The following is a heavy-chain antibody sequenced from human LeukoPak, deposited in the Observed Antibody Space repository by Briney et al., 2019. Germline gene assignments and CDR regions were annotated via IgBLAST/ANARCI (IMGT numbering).Heavy chain of an antibody. J-gene: IGHJ4*02. CDR2: IKQDGSEK. V-gene: IGHV3-7*01. D-gene: IGHD4-17*01. CDR3: VRDGTNGDYGDYGRY. Sequence: GGSLRLSCAASGFTFSSYWMSWVRQAPGKGLECVANIKQDGSEKYSVDSVKGRFIISRDNAKNSLYLQMNSLRAEDTAVYYCVRDGTNGDYGDYGRYWGQGTLVTVSS. CDR1: GFTFSSYW.